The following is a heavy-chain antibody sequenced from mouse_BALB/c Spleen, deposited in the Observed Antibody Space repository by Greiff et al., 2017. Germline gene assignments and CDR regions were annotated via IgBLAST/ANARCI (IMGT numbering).Heavy chain of an antibody. J-gene: IGHJ2*01. V-gene: IGHV1-61*01. CDR1: GYTFSSYW. CDR3: ARRKDRGFDY. Sequence: QVHVKQSGAELMKPGASVKISCKATGYTFSSYWIEWVKQRPGHGLEWIGRIDPYDSETHYNQKFKDKAILTVDKSSSTAYMQLSSLTSEDSAVYYCARRKDRGFDYWGQGTTLTVSS. CDR2: IDPYDSET.